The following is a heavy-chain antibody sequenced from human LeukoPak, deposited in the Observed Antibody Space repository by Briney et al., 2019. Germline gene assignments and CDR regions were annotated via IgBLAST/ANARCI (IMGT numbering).Heavy chain of an antibody. CDR3: ARVFELGMNAVDI. CDR1: GGSITNRNW. V-gene: IGHV4-4*02. Sequence: KSSETLSLTCTISGGSITNRNWWSWVRQPPGKGLEWIGEIYHTGITKYSPSLKSRVTISVDKSKNQFSLNVTSVTAADTAIYYCARVFELGMNAVDIWGQGTMVTVSS. CDR2: IYHTGIT. J-gene: IGHJ3*02. D-gene: IGHD7-27*01.